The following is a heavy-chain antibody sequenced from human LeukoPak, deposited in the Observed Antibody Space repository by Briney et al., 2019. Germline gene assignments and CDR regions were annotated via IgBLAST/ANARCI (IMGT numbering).Heavy chain of an antibody. CDR2: IYHSGST. Sequence: SGTLSLTCTVSGYSISSGYYWGWIRQPPGKGLEWIGSIYHSGSTYYNPSLKSRVTISVDTSKNQFSLKLSSVTAADTAVYYCARDTGLIVVVPADTAEDNWFDPWGQGTLVTVSS. V-gene: IGHV4-38-2*02. CDR1: GYSISSGYY. D-gene: IGHD2-2*01. J-gene: IGHJ5*02. CDR3: ARDTGLIVVVPADTAEDNWFDP.